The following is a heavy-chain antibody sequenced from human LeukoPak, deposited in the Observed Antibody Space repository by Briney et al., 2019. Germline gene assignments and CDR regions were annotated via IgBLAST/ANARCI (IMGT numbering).Heavy chain of an antibody. CDR2: IIPIFGTA. Sequence: EASVKVSCKASGGTFSSYAISWVRQAPGQGLEWMGGIIPIFGTANYAQKFQGRVTITADESTSTAYMELSSLRSEDTAVYYCARGGGYDFWSGYWPYYFDYWGQGTLVTVSS. J-gene: IGHJ4*02. D-gene: IGHD3-3*01. V-gene: IGHV1-69*13. CDR1: GGTFSSYA. CDR3: ARGGGYDFWSGYWPYYFDY.